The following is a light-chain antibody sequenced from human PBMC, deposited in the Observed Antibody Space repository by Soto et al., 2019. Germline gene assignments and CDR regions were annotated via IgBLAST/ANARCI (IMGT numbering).Light chain of an antibody. Sequence: QSALTQPASVSGSPGQSITISCTGTSSDVGGYNYVSWYQQHPGTAPKLMIYEVSNRPSGLSNRFSGSKSGNTASLTISGLQAEDEATYYCTSYTSSITLLFGGGTKVTV. V-gene: IGLV2-14*01. CDR1: SSDVGGYNY. CDR3: TSYTSSITLL. CDR2: EVS. J-gene: IGLJ2*01.